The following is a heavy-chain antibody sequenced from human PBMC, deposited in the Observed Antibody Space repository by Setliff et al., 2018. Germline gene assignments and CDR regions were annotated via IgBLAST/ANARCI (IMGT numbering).Heavy chain of an antibody. CDR2: INTKTGNP. D-gene: IGHD3-16*01. CDR1: GYTFTSNL. J-gene: IGHJ4*02. V-gene: IGHV7-4-1*02. Sequence: ASVKVSCKASGYTFTSNLINWVRQAPGQGLEWMGYINTKTGNPTYAQDFTGRLVYSLDTSVNTAFVQISSLKAEDTAVYYCARDGGNGVDYWGQGTLVTVSS. CDR3: ARDGGNGVDY.